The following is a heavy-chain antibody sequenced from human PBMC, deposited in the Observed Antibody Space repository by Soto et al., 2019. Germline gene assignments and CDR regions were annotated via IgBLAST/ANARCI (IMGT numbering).Heavy chain of an antibody. CDR2: INHSGST. D-gene: IGHD5-18*01. Sequence: SETLSLTCAVYGGSFSGYYWSWIRQPPGKGLEWIGEINHSGSTNYNPSLKSRVTISEDTSKNQFSLKLSSVTAADTAVYYCAFGYSYGSFDYWGQGTLVTVSS. V-gene: IGHV4-34*01. J-gene: IGHJ4*02. CDR1: GGSFSGYY. CDR3: AFGYSYGSFDY.